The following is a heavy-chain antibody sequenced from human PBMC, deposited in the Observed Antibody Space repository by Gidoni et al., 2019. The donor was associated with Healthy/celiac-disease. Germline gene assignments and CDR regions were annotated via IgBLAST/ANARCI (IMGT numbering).Heavy chain of an antibody. CDR2: IRSKAYGGTT. V-gene: IGHV3-49*04. CDR1: GFTFGAYA. D-gene: IGHD5-12*01. Sequence: EVQLVESGGGLVQPGRSLRLSCTASGFTFGAYAMSWVRQAPGKGLEWVGFIRSKAYGGTTEYAASVKGRFTISRDDSKSIAYLQMNSLKTEDTAVYYCTKVRDIVATIDWYFDLWGRGTLVTVSS. CDR3: TKVRDIVATIDWYFDL. J-gene: IGHJ2*01.